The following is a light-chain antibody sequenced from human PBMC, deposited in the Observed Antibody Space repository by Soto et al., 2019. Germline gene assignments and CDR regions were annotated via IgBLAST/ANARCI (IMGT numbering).Light chain of an antibody. CDR3: QTWGTGIQV. V-gene: IGLV4-69*02. CDR2: LNSDGSH. Sequence: QLVLTQSPSASAFLGASVKLTCILSSGHSSYAIAWHQQQPEKGPRYLMKLNSDGSHSKGDGIPDRFSGSSSGAERYLTISSLQSEDEADYYCQTWGTGIQVFGGGTKLTVL. J-gene: IGLJ2*01. CDR1: SGHSSYA.